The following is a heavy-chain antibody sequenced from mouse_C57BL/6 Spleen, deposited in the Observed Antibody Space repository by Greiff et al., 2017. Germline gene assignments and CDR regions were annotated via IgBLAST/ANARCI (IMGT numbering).Heavy chain of an antibody. J-gene: IGHJ3*01. CDR1: GFNIKDSY. D-gene: IGHD2-4*01. CDR2: MDPEDGET. Sequence: EVQLQQSGAELVKPGASVKLSCTASGFNIKDSYMHWVKQRTEQGLEWIGRMDPEDGETKYAPKFQGKATITADTSSNTAYLQLSSLTSEDTAVYYCANYDYDKGWFAYWGQGTLVTVSA. V-gene: IGHV14-2*01. CDR3: ANYDYDKGWFAY.